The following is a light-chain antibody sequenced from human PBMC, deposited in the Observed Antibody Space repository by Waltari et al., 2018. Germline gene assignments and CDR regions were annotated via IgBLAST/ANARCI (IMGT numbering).Light chain of an antibody. Sequence: DIVMTQSPDSLAVSLGARATINCKSSQSVSYSSNNKNYLCWYQQKPGQPPKLLIYWASTRESGVPDRFSGSGSGTDFTLTISSLQAEDVAVYYCQQYYSSPITFGQGTRLEIK. CDR3: QQYYSSPIT. V-gene: IGKV4-1*01. J-gene: IGKJ5*01. CDR2: WAS. CDR1: QSVSYSSNNKNY.